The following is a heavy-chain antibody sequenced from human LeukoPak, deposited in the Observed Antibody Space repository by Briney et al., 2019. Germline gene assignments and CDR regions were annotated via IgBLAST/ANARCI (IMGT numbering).Heavy chain of an antibody. CDR3: ARCNSVSTVTTVGDNWFDP. CDR2: INPNSGGT. D-gene: IGHD4-17*01. Sequence: ASVKVSCKAFGYTFTGYYMHWVRQAPGQGLEWMGWINPNSGGTNYAQKFQGRVTMTRDTSISTAYMELSRLGSDDTAVYYCARCNSVSTVTTVGDNWFDPWGQGTLVTVSS. J-gene: IGHJ5*02. CDR1: GYTFTGYY. V-gene: IGHV1-2*02.